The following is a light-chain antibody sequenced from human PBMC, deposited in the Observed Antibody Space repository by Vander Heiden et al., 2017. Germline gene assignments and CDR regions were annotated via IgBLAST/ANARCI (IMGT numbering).Light chain of an antibody. CDR2: DVT. CDR1: SSDVGGDNP. V-gene: IGLV2-23*02. J-gene: IGLJ2*01. Sequence: QSALTQPASVSGSTGQSITISCTVTSSDVGGDNPVSWYQHHPGKAPKLMVYDVTKRPSGVSNRLSGSKSGNTASLTISGLQREDEADYYCSSYACLRGVVFGGGTKLTVL. CDR3: SSYACLRGVV.